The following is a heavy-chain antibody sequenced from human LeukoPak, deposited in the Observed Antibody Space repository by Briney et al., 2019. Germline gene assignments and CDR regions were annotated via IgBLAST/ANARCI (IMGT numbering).Heavy chain of an antibody. CDR3: ARVSDSGSYPLVY. Sequence: ASVKVSCKVSGYTLTELSMHWVRQAPGKGLEWMGGFDPEDGETIYAQKLQGRVTMTTDTSTSTAYMELRSLRSDDTAVYYCARVSDSGSYPLVYWGQGTLVTVSS. D-gene: IGHD1-26*01. CDR2: FDPEDGET. V-gene: IGHV1-24*01. J-gene: IGHJ4*02. CDR1: GYTLTELS.